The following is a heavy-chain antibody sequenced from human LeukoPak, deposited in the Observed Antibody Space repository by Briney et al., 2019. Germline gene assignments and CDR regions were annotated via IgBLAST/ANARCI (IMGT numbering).Heavy chain of an antibody. CDR1: GYTFTSYA. V-gene: IGHV1-18*01. Sequence: ASVKVSCKASGYTFTSYAMHWVRQAPGQGLEWMGWISAYNGNTNYAQKLQGRVTMTTDTSTSTAYMELRSLRSDDTAVYYCARGPGSSWTRYFDYWGQGTLVTVSS. J-gene: IGHJ4*02. CDR3: ARGPGSSWTRYFDY. D-gene: IGHD6-13*01. CDR2: ISAYNGNT.